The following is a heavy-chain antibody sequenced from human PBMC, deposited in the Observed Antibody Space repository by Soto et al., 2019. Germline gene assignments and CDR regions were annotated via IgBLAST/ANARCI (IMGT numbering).Heavy chain of an antibody. J-gene: IGHJ6*02. CDR1: GYTFTSYD. CDR2: MNPNSGNT. Sequence: QVQLVQSGAEVKKPGASVKVSCKASGYTFTSYDINWVRQATGQGLEWMGWMNPNSGNTGYAQKFQGRVTMTRNTSISTAYMELRSLRSEDTAVYYCARFFDFWSGYLPSHPLGSGDGMDVWGQGTTVTVSS. V-gene: IGHV1-8*01. D-gene: IGHD3-3*01. CDR3: ARFFDFWSGYLPSHPLGSGDGMDV.